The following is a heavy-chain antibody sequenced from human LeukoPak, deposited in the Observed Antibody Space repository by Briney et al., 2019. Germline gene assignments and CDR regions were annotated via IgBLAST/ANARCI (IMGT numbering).Heavy chain of an antibody. CDR2: IKSKTYGETT. J-gene: IGHJ4*02. CDR1: GFIFSNNW. V-gene: IGHV3-15*01. D-gene: IGHD3-10*01. CDR3: ITITITRGAL. Sequence: GGSLRLSCAASGFIFSNNWFSWVRQAPGKGLEWVGHIKSKTYGETTDYAEPVKGRFTISRDDAHDMVYLQLSSLRPEDTAVYYCITITITRGALWGLGTLVTVSP.